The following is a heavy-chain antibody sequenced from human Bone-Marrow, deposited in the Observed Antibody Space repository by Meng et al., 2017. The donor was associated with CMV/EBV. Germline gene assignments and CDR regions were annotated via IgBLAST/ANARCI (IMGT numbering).Heavy chain of an antibody. CDR2: ISGSGGST. J-gene: IGHJ6*02. Sequence: GESLKISCSASGFTFSSYAMSWVRQAPGKGLEWVSAISGSGGSTYYADSVKGRFTISRDNSKNTLYLQMNSLRAEDTAVYYCARELRSFWNGLGAVRSWGQGTTVTVSS. CDR3: ARELRSFWNGLGAVRS. D-gene: IGHD3-3*01. CDR1: GFTFSSYA. V-gene: IGHV3-23*01.